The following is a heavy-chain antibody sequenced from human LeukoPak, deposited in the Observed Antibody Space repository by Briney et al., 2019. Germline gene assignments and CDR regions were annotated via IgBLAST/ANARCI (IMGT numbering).Heavy chain of an antibody. Sequence: ASVKASCKASGYTFTSYDINWVRQATGQGLEWMGWMNPNSGNTGYAQKFQGRVTMTRNTSISTAYMELSSLRSEDTAVYYCTRETSSRYFDYWGQGTLVTVSS. CDR2: MNPNSGNT. CDR3: TRETSSRYFDY. V-gene: IGHV1-8*01. J-gene: IGHJ4*02. CDR1: GYTFTSYD.